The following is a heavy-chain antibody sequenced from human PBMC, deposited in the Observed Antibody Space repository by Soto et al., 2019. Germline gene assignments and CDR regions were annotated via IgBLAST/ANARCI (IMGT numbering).Heavy chain of an antibody. V-gene: IGHV4-39*01. Sequence: SETLSLTCTVSGGSISSSSYYWGWIRQPPGKGLEWIGSIYYSGSTYYNPSLKSRVTISVDTSKNQFSLKLSSVTAADTAVYYCARQGDGDEYYFDYWGQGTPVTVSS. D-gene: IGHD4-17*01. CDR1: GGSISSSSYY. CDR3: ARQGDGDEYYFDY. CDR2: IYYSGST. J-gene: IGHJ4*02.